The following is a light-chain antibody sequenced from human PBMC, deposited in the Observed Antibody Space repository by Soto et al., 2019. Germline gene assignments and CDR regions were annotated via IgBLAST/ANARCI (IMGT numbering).Light chain of an antibody. CDR2: AAS. Sequence: DIQMTQSPSSLSASVGDRVTISCRAIQTISTSLNWYQQKPGKAPKLLLYAASTLQSGVPSRFRGSGSGTDFTLTINNLQPEDFATYYCQQSYSTPTFGGGTKVEIK. J-gene: IGKJ4*01. CDR3: QQSYSTPT. CDR1: QTISTS. V-gene: IGKV1-39*01.